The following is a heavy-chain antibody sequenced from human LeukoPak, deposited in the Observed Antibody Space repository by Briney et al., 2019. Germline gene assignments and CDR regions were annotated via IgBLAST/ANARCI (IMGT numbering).Heavy chain of an antibody. CDR3: AKGTDPKTHYYYYYGMDV. CDR2: IYSGGST. CDR1: GFTVSSNY. Sequence: GGSLRLSCAASGFTVSSNYMSLVRQAPGKGLEWVSVIYSGGSTYYADSVKGRFTISRDNSKNTLYLQMNSLRAEDTAVYYCAKGTDPKTHYYYYYGMDVWGQGTTVTVSS. J-gene: IGHJ6*02. V-gene: IGHV3-66*01.